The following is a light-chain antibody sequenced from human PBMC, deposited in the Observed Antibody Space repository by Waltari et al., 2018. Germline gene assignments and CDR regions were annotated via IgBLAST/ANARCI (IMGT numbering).Light chain of an antibody. CDR3: SSYTSSSTVV. CDR1: SSDVGGYNY. Sequence: QSALTQPASVSGSPGQSITISCTGTSSDVGGYNYVSWYQQHPGKAPKLMIYEVSNRTSGVSNRFSVSKSGNTASLTISGLQAEDEADYYCSSYTSSSTVVFGGGTKLTVL. V-gene: IGLV2-14*01. CDR2: EVS. J-gene: IGLJ2*01.